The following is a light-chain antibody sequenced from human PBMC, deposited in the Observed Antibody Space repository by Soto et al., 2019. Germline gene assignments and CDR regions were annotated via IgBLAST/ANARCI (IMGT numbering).Light chain of an antibody. Sequence: DIQMTQSQSFLSACVGDRVPITCRASQGISNYLAWYQQEPGKAPRLLIYAASTLQSGVPSRFGGGGSGTEFTITISSLQNDDFEIYYCQQYINYPWTCGKGPKVDIK. CDR3: QQYINYPWT. V-gene: IGKV1-9*01. J-gene: IGKJ1*01. CDR1: QGISNY. CDR2: AAS.